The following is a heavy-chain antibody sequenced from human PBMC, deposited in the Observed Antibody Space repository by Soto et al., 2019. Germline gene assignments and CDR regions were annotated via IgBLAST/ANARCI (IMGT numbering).Heavy chain of an antibody. CDR1: GVSVTSYT. CDR3: AIEGLTTGDT. CDR2: VFSSVSA. J-gene: IGHJ5*02. V-gene: IGHV4-4*07. D-gene: IGHD3-9*01. Sequence: PSETLSLTGIVAGVSVTSYTWSWVRQPANKGLEWIGRVFSSVSATYNPSLKSRVSISMDTAENRISLKLDSVTAADAGVYFCAIEGLTTGDTWGPGTLVTVSS.